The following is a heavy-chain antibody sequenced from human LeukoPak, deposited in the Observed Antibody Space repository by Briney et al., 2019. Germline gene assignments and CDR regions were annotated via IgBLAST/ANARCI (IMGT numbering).Heavy chain of an antibody. V-gene: IGHV4-59*01. D-gene: IGHD7-27*01. CDR3: AREKSGEFDY. Sequence: PSETLSLTCTVSGGSFSSYYWNWIRQPPGKGLEWIGYIYYSGTTNYNPSLKSRVTISVDTSKNQFSLKLNSVTAADTAVYYRAREKSGEFDYWGQGTLVTVSS. CDR1: GGSFSSYY. CDR2: IYYSGTT. J-gene: IGHJ4*02.